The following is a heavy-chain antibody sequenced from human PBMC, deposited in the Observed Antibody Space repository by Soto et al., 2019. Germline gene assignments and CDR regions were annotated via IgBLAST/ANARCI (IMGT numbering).Heavy chain of an antibody. CDR1: GFTFNNYA. V-gene: IGHV3-23*01. D-gene: IGHD3-10*01. CDR2: ISGGGDTT. CDR3: AKGRGGSGSLTPRVDF. J-gene: IGHJ4*02. Sequence: EVQLLESGGGVVPPGGSLRLSCAASGFTFNNYAMTWVRQAPGKGLEWVSAISGGGDTTSYADSVKGRFTVSRDGSKNTLYLQMSSLRAEDTALYYCAKGRGGSGSLTPRVDFWGQGTLVTVSS.